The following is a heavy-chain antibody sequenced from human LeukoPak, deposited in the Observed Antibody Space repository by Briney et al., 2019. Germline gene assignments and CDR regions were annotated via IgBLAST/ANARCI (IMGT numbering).Heavy chain of an antibody. CDR1: GGSMSSYY. J-gene: IGHJ4*02. V-gene: IGHV4-59*01. D-gene: IGHD3-22*01. Sequence: PSETLSLTCSVSGGSMSSYYWSWIRQSPGKGLEYIGYIYDSGSTNYNPSLKSRVTISVDTSKNQFSLKVSSLTAADTAVYYCAREWGYDSSGYFDYWGQGTLVTVSS. CDR2: IYDSGST. CDR3: AREWGYDSSGYFDY.